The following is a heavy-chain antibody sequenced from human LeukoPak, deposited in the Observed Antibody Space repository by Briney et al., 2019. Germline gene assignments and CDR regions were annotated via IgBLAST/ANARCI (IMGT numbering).Heavy chain of an antibody. D-gene: IGHD3-22*01. CDR1: GITFSNYA. CDR2: ISGSGGSA. J-gene: IGHJ4*02. CDR3: ATNYYDSSRAASDY. Sequence: GGSLRLSCAASGITFSNYAMNWVRRAPGKGLDWVSTISGSGGSAYYVDSVKGRFTISRDNSRNTLYLQMNSLRAEDTAVYYCATNYYDSSRAASDYWGQGTLVTVSS. V-gene: IGHV3-23*01.